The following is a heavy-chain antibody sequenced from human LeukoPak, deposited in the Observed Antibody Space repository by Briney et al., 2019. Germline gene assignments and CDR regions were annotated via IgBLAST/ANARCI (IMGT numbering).Heavy chain of an antibody. CDR2: MNPNSSNT. CDR3: ARGMISSAYSSSSVVDY. J-gene: IGHJ4*02. CDR1: GYTFTSYD. D-gene: IGHD6-6*01. V-gene: IGHV1-8*03. Sequence: ASVTVPCKASGYTFTSYDLNWVRQAAGQGLDGMGWMNPNSSNTGYAQKSQGRITITRNTCISTANMELSSLRSEDTAVYYCARGMISSAYSSSSVVDYWGQGTLVTVSS.